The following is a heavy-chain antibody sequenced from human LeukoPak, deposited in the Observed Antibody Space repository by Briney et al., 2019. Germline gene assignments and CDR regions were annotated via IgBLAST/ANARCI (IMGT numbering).Heavy chain of an antibody. CDR3: ARYASGLEVDFDY. CDR2: IYYSGSA. CDR1: GGSISSSSYY. V-gene: IGHV4-39*07. J-gene: IGHJ4*02. Sequence: SETLSLTCSVSGGSISSSSYYWGWIRQPPGKGLEWIGSIYYSGSAYYNPSLKSRLTISVDTSKNQFSLKLRSVTAADTAVYYCARYASGLEVDFDYWGQGTLVTVSS. D-gene: IGHD2-2*01.